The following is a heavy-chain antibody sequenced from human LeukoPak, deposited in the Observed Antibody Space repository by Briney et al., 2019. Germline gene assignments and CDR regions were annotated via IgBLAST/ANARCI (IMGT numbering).Heavy chain of an antibody. CDR1: GFTFSSYS. V-gene: IGHV3-21*01. D-gene: IGHD5-24*01. J-gene: IGHJ4*02. Sequence: PGGSLRLSCAASGFTFSSYSINWGRQDPGKGLEWVSSISSSSSYIYYADSVKGRFTISRHNAKNSLYLQMNSLKTEDTAVYYCARELQGWLHLDYWGQGTLVTVSS. CDR3: ARELQGWLHLDY. CDR2: ISSSSSYI.